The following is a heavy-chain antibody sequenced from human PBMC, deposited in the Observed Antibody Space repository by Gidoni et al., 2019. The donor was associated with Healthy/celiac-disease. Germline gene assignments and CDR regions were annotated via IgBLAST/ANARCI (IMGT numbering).Heavy chain of an antibody. J-gene: IGHJ6*02. D-gene: IGHD4-17*01. CDR3: VLTVTRDYYYYGMDV. CDR1: GFTFDDYA. CDR2: ISWNSGSI. Sequence: EVQLVESGGGLVQPGRSLRLSCAASGFTFDDYAMHWVRQAPGKGLEWVSGISWNSGSIGYAESVKGRFTISRDNAKNSLYLQMNSLRAEDTALYYCVLTVTRDYYYYGMDVWGQGTTVTVSS. V-gene: IGHV3-9*01.